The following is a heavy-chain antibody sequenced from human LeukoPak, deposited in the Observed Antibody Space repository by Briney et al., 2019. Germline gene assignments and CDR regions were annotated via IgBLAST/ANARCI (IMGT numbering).Heavy chain of an antibody. CDR1: GGSISSYY. CDR2: IYYSGST. J-gene: IGHJ6*04. CDR3: ARMDGRAYYYYCGMDV. V-gene: IGHV4-59*01. Sequence: SETLSLTCTVSGGSISSYYWSWIRQPPGKGLEWIGYIYYSGSTNYSPSLKSRVTISVDTSKNQFALKLSSVPAADTAVYYCARMDGRAYYYYCGMDVWGKGTTVTVSS. D-gene: IGHD5-24*01.